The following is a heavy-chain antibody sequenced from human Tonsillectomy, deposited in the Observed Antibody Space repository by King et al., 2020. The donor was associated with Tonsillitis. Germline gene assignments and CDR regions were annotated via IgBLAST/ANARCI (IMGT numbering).Heavy chain of an antibody. J-gene: IGHJ4*02. CDR1: GGSINISNW. CDR2: IYHRGST. V-gene: IGHV4-4*02. D-gene: IGHD1-26*01. Sequence: VQLQESGPGLVKPSGTLSLTCAVSGGSINISNWWSWVRQPPGKRLEWCGEIYHRGSTNYNPSLKSRFTMSVDRSKNQFSLKLSSVTAADTAVYYCATSGRFDYWGQGTLVTVSS. CDR3: ATSGRFDY.